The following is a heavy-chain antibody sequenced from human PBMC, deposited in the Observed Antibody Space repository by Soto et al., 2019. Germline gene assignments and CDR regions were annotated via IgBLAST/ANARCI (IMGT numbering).Heavy chain of an antibody. Sequence: GGSLRLSCAASGFTFSSHAMSWVRQAPGKGLEWVSGITGSGGSTYYADYVKGRFTISGDNSKNTFYLQMNSLRGEDTAVYYCGKDSSGRYPYNGMDVWGQGTTVTVS. CDR2: ITGSGGST. J-gene: IGHJ6*02. CDR3: GKDSSGRYPYNGMDV. CDR1: GFTFSSHA. D-gene: IGHD6-19*01. V-gene: IGHV3-23*01.